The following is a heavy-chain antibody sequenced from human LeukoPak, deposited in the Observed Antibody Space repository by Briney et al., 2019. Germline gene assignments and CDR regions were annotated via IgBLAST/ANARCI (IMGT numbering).Heavy chain of an antibody. CDR1: GGSISSGSYY. J-gene: IGHJ6*03. CDR2: IYTSGST. V-gene: IGHV4-61*02. D-gene: IGHD3-9*01. Sequence: PSQTLSLTCTVSGGSISSGSYYWSWIRQPAGKGLEWIGRIYTSGSTHYNPSLKSRVTISVGTSKNQFSLKLSSVTAADTAVYYCARGNDILTGYEIYYYYYMDVWGKGNTVTVSS. CDR3: ARGNDILTGYEIYYYYYMDV.